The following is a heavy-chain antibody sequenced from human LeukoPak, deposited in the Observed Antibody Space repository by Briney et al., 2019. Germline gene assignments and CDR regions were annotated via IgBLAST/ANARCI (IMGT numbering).Heavy chain of an antibody. CDR1: GFTFSSYA. CDR2: IPYDGSNK. V-gene: IGHV3-30*04. CDR3: ARDEGTSYLSSFDY. D-gene: IGHD6-6*01. Sequence: GRTLRLSCAASGFTFSSYAMHWVRQAPGKELEWVALIPYDGSNKYYADSVKGRFTVSRDNSKNTLYLQMNSLRAADTAVYYCARDEGTSYLSSFDYWGQGTLVTVSS. J-gene: IGHJ4*02.